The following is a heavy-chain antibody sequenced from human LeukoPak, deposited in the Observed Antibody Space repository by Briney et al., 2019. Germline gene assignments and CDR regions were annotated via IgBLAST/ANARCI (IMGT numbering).Heavy chain of an antibody. Sequence: MGSGPTLVKPTQTLTLTCTFSGFSLSTSGGGGGWTRQPPGKLQEWLALIYWDDYKRYRPSLKSRLTITKDTSKNQLVLTMTNMDPVDTATYYCARIAAGPFDYWGQGTLVTVSS. D-gene: IGHD6-6*01. J-gene: IGHJ4*02. CDR1: GFSLSTSGGG. CDR3: ARIAAGPFDY. CDR2: IYWDDYK. V-gene: IGHV2-5*02.